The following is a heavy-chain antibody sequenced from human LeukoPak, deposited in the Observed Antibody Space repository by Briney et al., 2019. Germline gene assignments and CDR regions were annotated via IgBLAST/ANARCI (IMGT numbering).Heavy chain of an antibody. CDR1: GFTVSSNY. Sequence: GGSLRLSCAASGFTVSSNYMSWVRQAPGKGLEWVANIKQDGSDKYYVDSVKGRFTISRDNARNSLYLQMNSLRAEDTAVYYCASPEWLPDSIDIWGQGTMVTVSS. D-gene: IGHD3-3*01. V-gene: IGHV3-7*01. J-gene: IGHJ3*02. CDR3: ASPEWLPDSIDI. CDR2: IKQDGSDK.